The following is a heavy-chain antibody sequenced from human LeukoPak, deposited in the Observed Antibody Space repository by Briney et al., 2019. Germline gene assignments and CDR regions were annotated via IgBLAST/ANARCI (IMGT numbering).Heavy chain of an antibody. CDR1: GFTFSSHS. CDR2: ISPSGDST. V-gene: IGHV3-23*01. J-gene: IGHJ4*02. Sequence: GGSLRLPCAASGFTFSSHSMSWVRQAPGEGLEWVSAISPSGDSTTYPDSVKGRFTISRDNSKNMLYLQMNSLTAEDTAIYYCARRLLSGGVTDFFDYWGRGSLVTVAS. D-gene: IGHD2-8*02. CDR3: ARRLLSGGVTDFFDY.